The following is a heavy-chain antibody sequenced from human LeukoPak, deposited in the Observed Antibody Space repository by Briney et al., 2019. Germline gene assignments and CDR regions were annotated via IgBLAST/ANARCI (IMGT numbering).Heavy chain of an antibody. D-gene: IGHD3-3*01. CDR3: ARDPRRFLERLSPRPNCFDP. CDR1: GLTFISCI. Sequence: PGGSLRLSCAASGLTFISCIMNWLRPAGGKGVDWVASINKSTSYIYYADSVKDRFTIYRDNANNSLYPKMNSLRAEDTAVYYCARDPRRFLERLSPRPNCFDPWGQGTLVTVSS. CDR2: INKSTSYI. V-gene: IGHV3-21*01. J-gene: IGHJ5*02.